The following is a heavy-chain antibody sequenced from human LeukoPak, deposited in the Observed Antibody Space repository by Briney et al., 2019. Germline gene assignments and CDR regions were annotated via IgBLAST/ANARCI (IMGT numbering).Heavy chain of an antibody. CDR1: GGSISSDDYY. CDR3: ARTSRDGYNFDAFDI. CDR2: IYYSGST. J-gene: IGHJ3*02. D-gene: IGHD5-24*01. V-gene: IGHV4-30-4*08. Sequence: SQTLSLTCTVTGGSISSDDYYWSWIRQPPGKGLEWIGYIYYSGSTYYNPSLKSRVTISVDTSKNQFSLKLSSVTAADTAVYYCARTSRDGYNFDAFDIWGQGTMVTVSS.